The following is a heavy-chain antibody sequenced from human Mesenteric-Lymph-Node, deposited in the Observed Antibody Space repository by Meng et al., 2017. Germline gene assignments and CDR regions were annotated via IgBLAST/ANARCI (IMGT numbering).Heavy chain of an antibody. V-gene: IGHV4-30-4*01. CDR2: IYNSGST. CDR1: GGSISSSNYY. CDR3: ARGQKGYFDL. J-gene: IGHJ2*01. Sequence: QVQLQESGPELVTPSQTLSLTCTVSGGSISSSNYYWSWIRQPPGKGLEWSGHIYNSGSTYYNPSLKSRITISVDTSKNQFSLKLSSVTAADTAVYYCARGQKGYFDLWGRGTLVTVSS.